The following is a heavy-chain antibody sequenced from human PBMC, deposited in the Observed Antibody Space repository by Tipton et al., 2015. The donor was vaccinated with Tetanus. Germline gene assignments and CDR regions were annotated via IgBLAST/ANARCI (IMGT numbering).Heavy chain of an antibody. Sequence: GAFTIYPWSWIRQTPGKGLEWIGEVSHTGNANYNPSLRSRVTVSVDTSKIQFSLKVSSVTAADTAVYYCARLSSSANDAHAFDIWGQGTMVTVSS. CDR2: VSHTGNA. D-gene: IGHD3-22*01. V-gene: IGHV4-34*01. J-gene: IGHJ3*02. CDR3: ARLSSSANDAHAFDI. CDR1: GAFTIYP.